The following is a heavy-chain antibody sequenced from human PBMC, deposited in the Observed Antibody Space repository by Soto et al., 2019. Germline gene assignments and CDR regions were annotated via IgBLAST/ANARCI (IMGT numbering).Heavy chain of an antibody. V-gene: IGHV3-49*03. CDR2: IRSKAYGGTT. J-gene: IGHJ4*02. D-gene: IGHD3-22*01. Sequence: SLRLSCTASGFTFGDYAMSWFRQAPGKGLEWVGFIRSKAYGGTTEYAASVKGRFTISRDDSKSIAYLQMNSLKTEDTAVYYCTSGYYYDSSGYRYYFDYWGQGTLVTVSS. CDR1: GFTFGDYA. CDR3: TSGYYYDSSGYRYYFDY.